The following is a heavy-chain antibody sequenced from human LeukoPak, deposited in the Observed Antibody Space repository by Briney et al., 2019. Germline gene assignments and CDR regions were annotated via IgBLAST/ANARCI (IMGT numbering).Heavy chain of an antibody. Sequence: SETLSLTCAVSGYSISSGYYWGWIRQPPGKGLEWIGSIYHSGSTYYNPSLKSRVTISVDTSKNQFSLKLSSVTAADTAVYYCGRAIIAVAGVYYFDYWGQGTLVTVSS. J-gene: IGHJ4*02. CDR1: GYSISSGYY. D-gene: IGHD6-19*01. V-gene: IGHV4-38-2*01. CDR3: GRAIIAVAGVYYFDY. CDR2: IYHSGST.